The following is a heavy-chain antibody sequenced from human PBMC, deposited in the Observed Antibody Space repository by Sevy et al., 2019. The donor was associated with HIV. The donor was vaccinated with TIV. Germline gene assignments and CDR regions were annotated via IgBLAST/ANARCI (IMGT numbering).Heavy chain of an antibody. D-gene: IGHD6-19*01. J-gene: IGHJ4*02. CDR1: GFTVNDKY. CDR3: VSLFLSYRSGWSYFDF. V-gene: IGHV3-66*02. Sequence: GGSLRLSCAISGFTVNDKYIIWVRQAPGKGLEWVSVIFSSGSTYYADSAKGRFTISRDNSKNTVYLQMNSLRAEDTAVYYCVSLFLSYRSGWSYFDFWGQGTLVTVSS. CDR2: IFSSGST.